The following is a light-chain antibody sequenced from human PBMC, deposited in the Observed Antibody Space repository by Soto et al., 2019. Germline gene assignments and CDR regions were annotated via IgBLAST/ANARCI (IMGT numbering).Light chain of an antibody. CDR1: SSDVGGYNY. V-gene: IGLV2-14*01. CDR2: DVY. J-gene: IGLJ2*01. CDR3: SSYTTRSTVV. Sequence: QSALTQPASVSGSPGQSITISCTGTSSDVGGYNYVSWFQQHPGKAPNLMIYDVYMRPSGVSYRFSGSKSGNTASLTISGLQAEDEADYYCSSYTTRSTVVFGGGTKLTVL.